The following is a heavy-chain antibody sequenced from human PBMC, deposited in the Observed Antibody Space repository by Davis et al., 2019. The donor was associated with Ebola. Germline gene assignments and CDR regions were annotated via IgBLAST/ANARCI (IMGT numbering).Heavy chain of an antibody. Sequence: PGGSLRLSCAASAFTFSSYWMHWVRQAPGKGLVWVARINSDGSSKSYADSVKGRFTISRDNAKNTLYLQLNSLRAEDTAVYYCAKDSSGCQGWYFYFWGQGTLVTVSS. V-gene: IGHV3-74*01. CDR1: AFTFSSYW. J-gene: IGHJ4*02. CDR3: AKDSSGCQGWYFYF. CDR2: INSDGSSK. D-gene: IGHD3-22*01.